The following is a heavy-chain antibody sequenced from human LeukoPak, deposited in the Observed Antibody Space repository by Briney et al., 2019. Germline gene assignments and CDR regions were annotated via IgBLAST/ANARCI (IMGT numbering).Heavy chain of an antibody. Sequence: SETLSLTCTVSGGSISSYYWSWIRQPPGKGLEWIGYIYYSGSTNYNPSLKSRVTISVDTSKNQFSLKLSSVTAADTAVYYCARAIYYDSSGYYLNPNWFDPWGQGTLVTVSS. V-gene: IGHV4-59*01. D-gene: IGHD3-22*01. CDR3: ARAIYYDSSGYYLNPNWFDP. CDR1: GGSISSYY. J-gene: IGHJ5*02. CDR2: IYYSGST.